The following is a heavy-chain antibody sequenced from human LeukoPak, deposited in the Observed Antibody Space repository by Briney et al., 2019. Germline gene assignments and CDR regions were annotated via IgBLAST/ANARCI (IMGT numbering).Heavy chain of an antibody. J-gene: IGHJ3*02. CDR3: ARDPGIAAAGTGAFDI. D-gene: IGHD6-13*01. V-gene: IGHV3-21*01. CDR2: ISSSSSYI. Sequence: GGSLRLSCAASGFTFSSYSMNWVRQAPGKGLEWVSSISSSSSYIYYADSVKGRFTISRDNAKNSLYLQMNSLRAEDTAVYYCARDPGIAAAGTGAFDIWGQGTMVTVSS. CDR1: GFTFSSYS.